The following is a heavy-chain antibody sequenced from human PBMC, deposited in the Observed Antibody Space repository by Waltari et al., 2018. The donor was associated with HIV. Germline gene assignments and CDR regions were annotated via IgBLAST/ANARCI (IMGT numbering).Heavy chain of an antibody. CDR2: ISYDGSNK. D-gene: IGHD5-18*01. CDR3: AKPAAMASYGMDV. CDR1: GFTFISIG. V-gene: IGHV3-30*18. J-gene: IGHJ6*02. Sequence: QVQLVESGGGVVQPGRSLRLSCAASGFTFISIGMHWVRQAPGKGLGWVAVISYDGSNKYYADSVKGRFTISRDNSKNTLYLQMNSLRAEDTAVYYCAKPAAMASYGMDVWGQGTTVTVSS.